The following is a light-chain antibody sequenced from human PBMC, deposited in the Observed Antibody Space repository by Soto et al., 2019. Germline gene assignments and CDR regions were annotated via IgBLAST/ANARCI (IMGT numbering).Light chain of an antibody. CDR1: SSDVGAYNF. CDR2: DVN. V-gene: IGLV2-11*01. Sequence: QSALTQPRSVSGSPGQSVTISCPGSSSDVGAYNFASWYQQHPGAAPKLLIHDVNKRPPGVPDRFSASKSGNTASLTISGLQAEDEADYYCCSYAGEYKYVFGSGTKVTVL. CDR3: CSYAGEYKYV. J-gene: IGLJ1*01.